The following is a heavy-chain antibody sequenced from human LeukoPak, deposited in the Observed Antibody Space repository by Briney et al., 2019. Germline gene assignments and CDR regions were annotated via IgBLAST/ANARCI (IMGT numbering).Heavy chain of an antibody. V-gene: IGHV3-21*01. CDR3: ARLRRNSDRSGFYYYYDY. Sequence: GGSLRLSCAASGFTFSSYSFNWVRQAPGKGLEWVSSITTVGTYIYYADSVRGRFTISRDNAENSLWLQMNSLRAEDSAVYYCARLRRNSDRSGFYYYYDYWGQGTPVTVSS. CDR2: ITTVGTYI. CDR1: GFTFSSYS. J-gene: IGHJ4*02. D-gene: IGHD3-22*01.